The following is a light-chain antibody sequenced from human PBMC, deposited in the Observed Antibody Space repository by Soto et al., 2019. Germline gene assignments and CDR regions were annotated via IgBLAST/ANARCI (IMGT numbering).Light chain of an antibody. J-gene: IGKJ2*01. CDR2: ATS. CDR1: QTISNY. V-gene: IGKV1-39*01. Sequence: DIQMTQSPSSLSASVGDRVTITCRASQTISNYLNWDQQRPGRAPKLLIYATSTLQSGVPSRFSGSGSGTDFPITISRLQPEDSSTYYCQQTDSAPYTFGQGTKLEI. CDR3: QQTDSAPYT.